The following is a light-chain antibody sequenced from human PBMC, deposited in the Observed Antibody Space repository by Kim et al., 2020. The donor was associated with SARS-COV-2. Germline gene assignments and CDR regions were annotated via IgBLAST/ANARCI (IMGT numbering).Light chain of an antibody. CDR3: QQYNSSPHT. CDR1: QASEND. V-gene: IGKV3D-15*01. CDR2: RAF. J-gene: IGKJ4*01. Sequence: SLSRGETAPLCCGARQASENDLAWYQQKPGQAPRLLIYRAFSRATGIPDRISGSGSGTDFTLTISSLESEDFAVYYCQQYNSSPHTFGGGTKLEI.